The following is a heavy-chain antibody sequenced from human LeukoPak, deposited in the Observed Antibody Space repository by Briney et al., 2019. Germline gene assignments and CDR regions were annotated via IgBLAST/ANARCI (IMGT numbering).Heavy chain of an antibody. D-gene: IGHD6-19*01. CDR1: GFTFSSYW. V-gene: IGHV3-74*01. CDR3: ARDGYSSGWLYFDY. CDR2: INSDGSST. Sequence: GGSLRLSCAASGFTFSSYWMHWVRQAPGKGLVWVSRINSDGSSTNYADSVKGRFTISRDNGKNTLYLQMNSLRAEDTAVYYCARDGYSSGWLYFDYWGQGTLVTVSS. J-gene: IGHJ4*02.